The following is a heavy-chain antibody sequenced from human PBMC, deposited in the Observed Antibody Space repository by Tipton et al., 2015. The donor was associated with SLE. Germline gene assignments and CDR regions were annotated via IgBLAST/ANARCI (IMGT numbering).Heavy chain of an antibody. CDR1: GVSIYTSAYY. J-gene: IGHJ5*01. CDR3: ARDRSGGGGSVLDT. CDR2: IYSGGST. D-gene: IGHD2-15*01. V-gene: IGHV4-39*07. Sequence: TLSLTCTVSGVSIYTSAYYWGWIRQPPGKGLEWIGSIYSGGSTYYNPSLKSRVTVSVDTSKNQFSLKLTSVTAADTAVYFCARDRSGGGGSVLDTWSQGTLVTGSS.